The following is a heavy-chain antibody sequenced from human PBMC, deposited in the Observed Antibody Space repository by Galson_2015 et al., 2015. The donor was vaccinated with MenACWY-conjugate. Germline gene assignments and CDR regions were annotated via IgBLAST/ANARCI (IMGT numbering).Heavy chain of an antibody. CDR3: ATDVPGIGAGEFDY. Sequence: SLRLSCAASGFTFISYSMNWVRQAPGKGLEWVSYISASTTNIYYAAPVKGRFTISRDDSKNTLYLQMNSLKSEDTAVYYCATDVPGIGAGEFDYWGQGTLVTVSS. CDR1: GFTFISYS. CDR2: ISASTTNI. V-gene: IGHV3-48*01. J-gene: IGHJ4*02. D-gene: IGHD3-10*01.